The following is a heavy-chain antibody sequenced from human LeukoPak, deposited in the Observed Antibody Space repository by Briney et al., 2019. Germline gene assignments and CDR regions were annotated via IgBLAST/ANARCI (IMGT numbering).Heavy chain of an antibody. CDR3: ARVGNPTWGAYYYDSSGYYGIYY. CDR1: GFTFSSYW. D-gene: IGHD3-22*01. V-gene: IGHV3-74*01. CDR2: INRDGSST. Sequence: GGPLRLPCAASGFTFSSYWMHWVRKAPGKGLVWVSRINRDGSSTSYADPVKGRFTISRDHAKNTLYLQMNSLRAEDTAVYYCARVGNPTWGAYYYDSSGYYGIYYWGQGTLVTVSS. J-gene: IGHJ4*02.